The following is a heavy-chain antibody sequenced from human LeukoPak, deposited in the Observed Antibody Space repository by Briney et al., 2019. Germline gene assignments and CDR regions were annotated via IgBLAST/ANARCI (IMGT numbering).Heavy chain of an antibody. D-gene: IGHD6-13*01. CDR2: IYYSGST. CDR1: GGSISSGGYY. J-gene: IGHJ5*02. CDR3: ARQWGYSSSWSAGWFDP. V-gene: IGHV4-39*01. Sequence: SETLSLTCTVSGGSISSGGYYWSWIRQHPGKGLEWIGYIYYSGSTYYNPSLKSRVTISVDTSKNQFSLKLSSVTAADTAVYYCARQWGYSSSWSAGWFDPWGQGTLVTVSS.